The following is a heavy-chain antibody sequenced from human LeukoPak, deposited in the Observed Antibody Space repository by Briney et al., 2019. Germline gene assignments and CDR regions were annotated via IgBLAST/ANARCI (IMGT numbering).Heavy chain of an antibody. CDR3: AKAYSSSLYGDAFHI. Sequence: PGGSLRLSCAGSGFTFKFYAMTWVRQAPGKGLERVSGITGDASVTYDADSVKGRFNISRDNSKNTLYLQLNSLRVEDTAVYYCAKAYSSSLYGDAFHIWSQGTKVTVSP. V-gene: IGHV3-23*01. D-gene: IGHD6-13*01. J-gene: IGHJ3*02. CDR1: GFTFKFYA. CDR2: ITGDASVT.